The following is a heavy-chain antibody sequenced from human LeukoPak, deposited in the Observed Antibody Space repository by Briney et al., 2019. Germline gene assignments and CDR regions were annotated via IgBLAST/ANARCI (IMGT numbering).Heavy chain of an antibody. J-gene: IGHJ4*02. CDR2: ISGSGGST. Sequence: GGSLRLSCAASGFTFSSYAMSWVRQAPGKGLEWVSAISGSGGSTHNADSVKGRFTISRDNSKNALHLQMNCLRAEDTAVYYCVKGASGWSDYWGQGTLVTVSS. CDR3: VKGASGWSDY. CDR1: GFTFSSYA. D-gene: IGHD6-19*01. V-gene: IGHV3-23*01.